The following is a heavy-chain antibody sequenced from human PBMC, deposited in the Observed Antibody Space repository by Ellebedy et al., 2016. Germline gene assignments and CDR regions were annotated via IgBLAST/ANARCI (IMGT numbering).Heavy chain of an antibody. CDR2: INPNSGGT. V-gene: IGHV1-2*04. CDR3: AREGAITGTQPNLDY. CDR1: GYTFSNYD. Sequence: ASVKVSCKASGYTFSNYDITWVRQAPGQGLEWMGWINPNSGGTNYAQKFQGWVTMTRDTSISTAYMELSRLRSDDTAVYYCAREGAITGTQPNLDYWGQGTLVTVSS. J-gene: IGHJ4*02. D-gene: IGHD1-7*01.